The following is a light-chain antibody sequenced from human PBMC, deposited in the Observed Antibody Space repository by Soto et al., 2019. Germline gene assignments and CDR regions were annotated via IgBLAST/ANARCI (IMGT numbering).Light chain of an antibody. V-gene: IGKV1-5*03. CDR2: KAS. J-gene: IGKJ1*01. CDR3: QQYESFPRT. CDR1: QSIENW. Sequence: DIQMTQSPSTLSASVGDRVTITCRASQSIENWLAWYQQKPGKAPKLFILKASTLEIGVPSRFSGSGSGTEFTLGISSLQPDDFATYFCQQYESFPRTFGQGTKVEIK.